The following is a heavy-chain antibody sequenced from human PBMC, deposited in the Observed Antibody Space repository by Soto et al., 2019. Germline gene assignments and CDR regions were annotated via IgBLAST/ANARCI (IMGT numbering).Heavy chain of an antibody. CDR3: VRDSPSGSTFGGYDGINY. V-gene: IGHV1-69*08. CDR2: IIPHLDTT. CDR1: GGTFSNDV. Sequence: QVQLVQSGAEVKKPGSSVKVSCKTSGGTFSNDVITWVRQAPGQGLEWMGRIIPHLDTTNYAQKFQGRVTITADKSPSTAYRELNSLRAEDTAVYYCVRDSPSGSTFGGYDGINYWGQGTLVTVSS. D-gene: IGHD5-12*01. J-gene: IGHJ4*02.